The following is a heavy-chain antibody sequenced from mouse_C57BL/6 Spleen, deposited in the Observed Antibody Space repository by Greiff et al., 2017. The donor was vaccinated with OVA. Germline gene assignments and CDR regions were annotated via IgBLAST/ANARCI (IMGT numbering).Heavy chain of an antibody. V-gene: IGHV5-9*01. D-gene: IGHD2-5*01. CDR2: ISGGGGNT. Sequence: EVKLLESGGGLVKPGGSLKLSCAASGFTFSSYTMSWVRQTPEKRLEWVATISGGGGNTYYPDSVKGRFTISRDNAKNTLYLQMSSLRSEDTALYYCARHGVYSNYERGFAYWGQGTLVTVSA. J-gene: IGHJ3*01. CDR3: ARHGVYSNYERGFAY. CDR1: GFTFSSYT.